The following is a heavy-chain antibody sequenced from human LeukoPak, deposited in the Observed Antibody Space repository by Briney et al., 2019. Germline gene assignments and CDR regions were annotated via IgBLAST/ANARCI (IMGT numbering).Heavy chain of an antibody. CDR1: GFTFSSYA. CDR3: AKGSGSYYVEYYFDY. Sequence: PGGSLRLSCAASGFTFSSYAMSWVRQAPGKGLEWVSAISGSGGSTYYADSVKGRFTISRDNSKNTLYLQMNSLRAEDTAVYYCAKGSGSYYVEYYFDYWGQGTLVTVSS. V-gene: IGHV3-23*01. J-gene: IGHJ4*02. D-gene: IGHD1-26*01. CDR2: ISGSGGST.